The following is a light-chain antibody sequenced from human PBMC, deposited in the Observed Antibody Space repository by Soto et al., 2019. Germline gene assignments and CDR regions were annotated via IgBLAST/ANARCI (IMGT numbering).Light chain of an antibody. J-gene: IGKJ1*01. CDR1: QHVDRY. CDR3: QQSSNIPCT. CDR2: SAS. V-gene: IGKV1-39*01. Sequence: DIQMTQSPSSLSASVGDSVTITCRTSQHVDRYLSWYQQIPGRAPKLLIYSASSLVSGVPPRFRGSASGTEFTLSISSLQREDFATYFCQQSSNIPCTFGQGTKVDIK.